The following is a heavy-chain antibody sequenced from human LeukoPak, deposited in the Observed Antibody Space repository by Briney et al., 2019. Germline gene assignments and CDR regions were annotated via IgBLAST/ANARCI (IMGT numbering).Heavy chain of an antibody. D-gene: IGHD4-17*01. CDR3: GKDPNGDYVGAFDF. Sequence: GGSLRLSCAASEFTFSDYALIWVRQAPGKGLEWISAIRGTGGTTYYADSVKGRCTISRDNSRNTVYLQMNSLRAEDTALYFCGKDPNGDYVGAFDFWGPGTMVTVSS. V-gene: IGHV3-23*01. J-gene: IGHJ3*01. CDR2: IRGTGGTT. CDR1: EFTFSDYA.